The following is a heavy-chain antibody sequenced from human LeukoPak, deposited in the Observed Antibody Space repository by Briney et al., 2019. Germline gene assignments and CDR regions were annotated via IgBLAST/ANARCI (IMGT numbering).Heavy chain of an antibody. CDR1: GFTFSGYW. V-gene: IGHV3-7*01. CDR2: INQDGSEK. Sequence: GGSLRLSCAASGFTFSGYWMSWVRQAPGKGLEWVATINQDGSEKYYVDSAKGRFTISRDNAKNSLYLQMNSLRAEDTAVYYCARDRSSRATYYFDYWGQGTLVTVSS. J-gene: IGHJ4*02. CDR3: ARDRSSRATYYFDY.